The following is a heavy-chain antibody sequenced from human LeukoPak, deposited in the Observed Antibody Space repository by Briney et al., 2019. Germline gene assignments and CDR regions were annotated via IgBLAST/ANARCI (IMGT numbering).Heavy chain of an antibody. CDR3: AKEGITTITKGKDV. CDR2: ISYDGSNK. Sequence: GGSLRFSCAASGFTFSSYGMHWVGQAPGKGLKGVAVISYDGSNKYYADSVKGRFTISRDNSKNTLYLQMNSLRAEDTAVYYCAKEGITTITKGKDVWGQGTTVTVSS. D-gene: IGHD3-10*01. CDR1: GFTFSSYG. V-gene: IGHV3-30*18. J-gene: IGHJ6*02.